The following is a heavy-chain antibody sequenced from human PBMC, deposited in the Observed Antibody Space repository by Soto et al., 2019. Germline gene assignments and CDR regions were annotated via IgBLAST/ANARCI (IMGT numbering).Heavy chain of an antibody. J-gene: IGHJ5*02. D-gene: IGHD3-3*01. CDR2: IYPGDSDT. CDR1: GYSFTSYW. Sequence: GESLKISCKGSGYSFTSYWIGWVRQMPGKGPEWMGIIYPGDSDTRYSPSFQGQVTISADKSISTAYLQWSSLKASDTAMYYCARTRGRITIFGVVTPNWFDPWAREPWSPSPQ. V-gene: IGHV5-51*01. CDR3: ARTRGRITIFGVVTPNWFDP.